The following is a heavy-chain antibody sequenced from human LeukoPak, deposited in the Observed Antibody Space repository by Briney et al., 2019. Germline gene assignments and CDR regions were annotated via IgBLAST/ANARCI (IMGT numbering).Heavy chain of an antibody. CDR2: INPNSGGS. CDR1: GYTFTGYY. J-gene: IGHJ4*02. CDR3: ASSGSGIAVAATKSDYFDY. Sequence: ASVKVSCKASGYTFTGYYMHWVRQAPGQGLEWMGWINPNSGGSNYAQTFQGRVTMTRDTSISTAYMELSRLRSDDTAVYYCASSGSGIAVAATKSDYFDYWGQGTLVTVSS. D-gene: IGHD6-19*01. V-gene: IGHV1-2*02.